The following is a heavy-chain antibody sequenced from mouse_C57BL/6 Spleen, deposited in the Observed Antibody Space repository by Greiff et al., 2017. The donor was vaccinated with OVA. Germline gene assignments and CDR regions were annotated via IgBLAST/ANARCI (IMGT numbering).Heavy chain of an antibody. CDR1: GYTFTDYY. V-gene: IGHV1-26*01. CDR3: ARDYGSYYFDY. J-gene: IGHJ2*01. D-gene: IGHD1-1*01. CDR2: INPNNGGT. Sequence: VQLQQSGPELVKPGASVKISCKASGYTFTDYYMNWVKQSHGKSLEWIGDINPNNGGTSYNQKFKGKATLTVDKSSSTAYMELRSLTSEDSAVYYCARDYGSYYFDYWGQGTTLTVSS.